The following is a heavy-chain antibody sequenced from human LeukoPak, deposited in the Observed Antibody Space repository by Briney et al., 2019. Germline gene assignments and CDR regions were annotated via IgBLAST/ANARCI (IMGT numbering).Heavy chain of an antibody. CDR3: ARAGYYFHY. CDR2: ISSSGSTI. CDR1: GFTFRSFE. J-gene: IGHJ4*02. V-gene: IGHV3-48*03. Sequence: PGGSLGLSCAASGFTFRSFEIKLVRQAPGEGVEWVSYISSSGSTIYYADSVKGRFTISRDNAKNSLYLQMNSLRAEDTAVYYCARAGYYFHYWGQGTLVTVSS.